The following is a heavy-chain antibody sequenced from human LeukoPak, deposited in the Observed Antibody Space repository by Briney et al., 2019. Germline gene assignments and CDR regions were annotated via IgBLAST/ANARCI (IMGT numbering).Heavy chain of an antibody. D-gene: IGHD2-2*01. CDR3: ARGQVPAARGYNWFGP. CDR1: GWSFNDYY. V-gene: IGHV4-34*01. Sequence: PSETLSLTCAVYGWSFNDYYWNWIRQPPGKGLEWIGEINARGDTNFNPSLKSRVTISVDTSKSQFSLRLTSMIAADTAVYYCARGQVPAARGYNWFGPRGQGTLVTVSS. CDR2: INARGDT. J-gene: IGHJ5*02.